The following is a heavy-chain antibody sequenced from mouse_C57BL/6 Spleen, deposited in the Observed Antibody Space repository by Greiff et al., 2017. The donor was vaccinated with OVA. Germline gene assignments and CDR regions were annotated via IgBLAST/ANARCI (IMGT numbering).Heavy chain of an antibody. V-gene: IGHV1-78*01. D-gene: IGHD1-1*01. Sequence: VQLQQSDAELVKPGASVKISCKVSGYTFTDHTIHWMKQRPEQGLEWIGYIYPRDGSTKYNEKFKGKATLTADKSSSTAYMQLNSLTSEDSAVYFCADYYGSSYGAMDYWGQGTSVTVSS. J-gene: IGHJ4*01. CDR2: IYPRDGST. CDR3: ADYYGSSYGAMDY. CDR1: GYTFTDHT.